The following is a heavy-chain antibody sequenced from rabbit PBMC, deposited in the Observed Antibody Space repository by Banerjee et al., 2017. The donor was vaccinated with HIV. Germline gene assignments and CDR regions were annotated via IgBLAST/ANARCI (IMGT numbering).Heavy chain of an antibody. D-gene: IGHD1-1*01. Sequence: QEQLVESGGGLVQPEGSLTLTCTASGFSFSSSYYMCWVRQAPGKGLEWIGCIYAGSSGSTYYASWAKGRFTISKLSTTVTLQMTSLTAADTATYFCARGSGGGVGGYVDYFNLWGPGTLVTVS. CDR2: IYAGSSGST. J-gene: IGHJ4*01. V-gene: IGHV1S45*01. CDR1: GFSFSSSYY. CDR3: ARGSGGGVGGYVDYFNL.